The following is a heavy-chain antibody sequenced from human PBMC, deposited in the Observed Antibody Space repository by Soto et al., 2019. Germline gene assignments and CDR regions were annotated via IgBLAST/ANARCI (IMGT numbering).Heavy chain of an antibody. D-gene: IGHD3-10*01. V-gene: IGHV3-23*01. CDR2: ITGGDGSP. Sequence: GGSLRLSCAASGFTVSSYALSWVRQAPGKGLEWVSTITGGDGSPYYTDSVKGRFTISRDNSKNTLYLQMNSLRAEDTAIYYCAKSVWFGELSPIDYWVQGTLVTVSS. CDR3: AKSVWFGELSPIDY. J-gene: IGHJ4*02. CDR1: GFTVSSYA.